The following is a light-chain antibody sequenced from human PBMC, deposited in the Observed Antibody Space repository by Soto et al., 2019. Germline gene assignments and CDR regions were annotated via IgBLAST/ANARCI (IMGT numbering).Light chain of an antibody. CDR2: GAS. Sequence: DIQMTQSPSSLSASVGDRVTLTCRASYDIDKYLAWFQQKPGEAPKSLIFGASSLHSGVPSRFSGSGSGSDFSLTISSLRPEDFATYYCQKYNSYPLTFGGGTKVEI. CDR3: QKYNSYPLT. CDR1: YDIDKY. J-gene: IGKJ4*01. V-gene: IGKV1-16*01.